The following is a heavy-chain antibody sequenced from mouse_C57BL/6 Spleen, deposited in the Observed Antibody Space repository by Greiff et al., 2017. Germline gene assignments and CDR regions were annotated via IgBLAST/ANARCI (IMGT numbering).Heavy chain of an antibody. CDR3: AIGRSNYGGNDY. D-gene: IGHD2-5*01. CDR1: GYAFSSSC. CDR2: ISPGDGDT. V-gene: IGHV1-82*01. Sequence: QVQLQQSGPELVKPGASVKISCKASGYAFSSSCMNWVKQRPGTGLEWIGRISPGDGDTNYNGQFKGQATLTADKSSSTAYMQLSSLRTEDSAVYFCAIGRSNYGGNDYWGQGTTLTVSS. J-gene: IGHJ2*01.